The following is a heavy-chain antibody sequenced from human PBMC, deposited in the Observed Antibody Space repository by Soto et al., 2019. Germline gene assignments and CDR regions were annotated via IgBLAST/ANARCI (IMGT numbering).Heavy chain of an antibody. V-gene: IGHV3-21*01. J-gene: IGHJ5*02. Sequence: PGGSLRLSCAASGFTFSSYSMNWVRQAPGKGLEWVSSISSSSSYIYYADSVKGRFTISRDNAKNSLYLQMNSLRAEDTAVYYCARGTAARPIPDWFDTWGQGPLVTVSS. CDR2: ISSSSSYI. CDR3: ARGTAARPIPDWFDT. D-gene: IGHD6-6*01. CDR1: GFTFSSYS.